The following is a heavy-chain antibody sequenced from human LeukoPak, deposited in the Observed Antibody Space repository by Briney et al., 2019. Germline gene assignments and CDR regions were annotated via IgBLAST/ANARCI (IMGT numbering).Heavy chain of an antibody. D-gene: IGHD1-26*01. CDR1: GVSIRSSSFY. Sequence: RPSETLSLTCSVSGVSIRSSSFYWGWIRQPPGKGLEWIGSIYYSGSTYYRPSLKSRVTMSVDTSKNQLSLGLSSVTAADTAVYYCARGLRWDLTISGTSTFDYWGQGSLVTVSS. J-gene: IGHJ4*02. V-gene: IGHV4-39*01. CDR3: ARGLRWDLTISGTSTFDY. CDR2: IYYSGST.